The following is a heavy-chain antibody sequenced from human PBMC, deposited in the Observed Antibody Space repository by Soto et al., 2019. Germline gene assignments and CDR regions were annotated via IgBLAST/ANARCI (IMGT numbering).Heavy chain of an antibody. V-gene: IGHV4-34*01. Sequence: PSETLSLTCAVYGGSLSGYFWSWVRQSPGKGLEWIGEINHSGTANYNPSLKTRVTISADASKHQFSLRLTSVTAADSATYYCASYHFLDLWTGSRHYMDVWSRGTPVTVS. CDR3: ASYHFLDLWTGSRHYMDV. J-gene: IGHJ6*03. CDR2: INHSGTA. D-gene: IGHD3-9*01. CDR1: GGSLSGYF.